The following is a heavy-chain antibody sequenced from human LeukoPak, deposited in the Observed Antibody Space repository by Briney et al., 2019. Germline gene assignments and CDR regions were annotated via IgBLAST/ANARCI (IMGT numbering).Heavy chain of an antibody. V-gene: IGHV3-53*01. Sequence: GGSLRLSCAASGFTVSSNYMSWVRQAPGKGLEWVSVIYSGGSTYYADSVKGRFTISRDNSKNTLYLQMNSLRAEDTAVYYCARVAPYYYDSSGYSSHYFDYWGQGILVTVSS. CDR2: IYSGGST. CDR1: GFTVSSNY. D-gene: IGHD3-22*01. J-gene: IGHJ4*02. CDR3: ARVAPYYYDSSGYSSHYFDY.